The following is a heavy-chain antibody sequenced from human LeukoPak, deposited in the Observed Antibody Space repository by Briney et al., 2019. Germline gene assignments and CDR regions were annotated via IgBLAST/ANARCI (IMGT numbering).Heavy chain of an antibody. V-gene: IGHV3-21*01. D-gene: IGHD6-19*01. Sequence: GGSLRLSCAASGFTFSSYSMNWVRQAPGKGLEWVSSISSSSSYIYYADSVKGRFTISRDNAKNSLYLQMNSLRAEDTAVYYCARALAVASIFLQGYWGQGTLVTVSS. CDR1: GFTFSSYS. J-gene: IGHJ4*02. CDR3: ARALAVASIFLQGY. CDR2: ISSSSSYI.